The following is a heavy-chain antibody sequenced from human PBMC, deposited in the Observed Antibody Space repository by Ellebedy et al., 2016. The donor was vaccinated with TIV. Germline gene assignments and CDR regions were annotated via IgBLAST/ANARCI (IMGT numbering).Heavy chain of an antibody. CDR3: ATRPYRSGDHFFGVFDY. J-gene: IGHJ4*02. Sequence: AASVKVSCKASGGTFSSYAISWVRQAPGQGLEWMGGIIHIVGTANYAQKFQGRVTITADESTSTAYMELSSLRSEDTAVYYCATRPYRSGDHFFGVFDYWGQGILVTVSS. V-gene: IGHV1-69*13. D-gene: IGHD3-22*01. CDR2: IIHIVGTA. CDR1: GGTFSSYA.